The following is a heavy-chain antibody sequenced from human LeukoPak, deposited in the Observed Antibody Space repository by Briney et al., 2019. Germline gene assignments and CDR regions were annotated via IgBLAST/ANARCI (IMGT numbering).Heavy chain of an antibody. CDR2: INHSGST. V-gene: IGHV4-34*01. D-gene: IGHD6-13*01. CDR3: ARGAKQQPVMKLYYYYYMDV. CDR1: GGSFSGYY. J-gene: IGHJ6*03. Sequence: SETLSLTCAVYGGSFSGYYWSWIRQPPGKGLEWIGEINHSGSTNYNPSLKSRVTISVDTSKNQFSLKLSSVTAADTAVYYCARGAKQQPVMKLYYYYYMDVWGKGTTVTVSS.